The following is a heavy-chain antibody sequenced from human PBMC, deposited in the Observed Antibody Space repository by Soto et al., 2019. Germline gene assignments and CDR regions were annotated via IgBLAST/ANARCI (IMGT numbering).Heavy chain of an antibody. J-gene: IGHJ6*02. D-gene: IGHD4-4*01. CDR2: IKSKTDGGTT. CDR1: GFTFSNAW. CDR3: TTDPDYSTSYYYGMDV. V-gene: IGHV3-15*01. Sequence: GGSLRLSCAASGFTFSNAWMSWVRQAPGKGLEWVGRIKSKTDGGTTDYAAPVKGRFTISRDDSKNTLYLQMNSLKTEDTAVYYCTTDPDYSTSYYYGMDVWGQGTTVTVSS.